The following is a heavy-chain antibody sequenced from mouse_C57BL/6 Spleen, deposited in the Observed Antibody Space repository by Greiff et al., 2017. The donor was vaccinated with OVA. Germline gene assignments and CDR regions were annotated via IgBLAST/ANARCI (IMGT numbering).Heavy chain of an antibody. CDR1: GYTFTSYW. V-gene: IGHV1-59*01. J-gene: IGHJ4*01. D-gene: IGHD2-4*01. Sequence: QVQLQQPGAELVRPGTSVKLSCKASGYTFTSYWMHWVKQRPGQGLEWIGVIDPSDSYTNYNQKFKGKATLTVDTSSSTACMQLSSLTSEDSAVYYCANYDYDGAMDYWGQGTSVTVSS. CDR2: IDPSDSYT. CDR3: ANYDYDGAMDY.